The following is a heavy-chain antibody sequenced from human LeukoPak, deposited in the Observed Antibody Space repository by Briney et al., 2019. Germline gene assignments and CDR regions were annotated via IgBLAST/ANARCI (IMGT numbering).Heavy chain of an antibody. CDR1: GRPISRYY. CDR3: ARGHSSSWYYYYYGMDV. Sequence: SETLSLPCTVSGRPISRYYWSWIWQPPGKGLEWIGYIYYSGSTNYNPSLKSRVTISVDTSKNQFSLKLSSVTAADTAVYYCARGHSSSWYYYYYGMDVWGQGTTVTVSS. CDR2: IYYSGST. V-gene: IGHV4-59*01. D-gene: IGHD6-13*01. J-gene: IGHJ6*02.